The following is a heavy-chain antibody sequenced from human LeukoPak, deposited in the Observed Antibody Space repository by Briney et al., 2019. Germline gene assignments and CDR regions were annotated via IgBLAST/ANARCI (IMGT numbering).Heavy chain of an antibody. V-gene: IGHV3-23*01. D-gene: IGHD3-10*01. CDR1: GFTFSTYA. CDR3: VKMVGFGELLTY. J-gene: IGHJ4*02. Sequence: GGSLRLSCATSGFTFSTYAMAWVRQAPGKGLEWVSTITGSGGTTYYADSVKGRFTISRDNSKNTLYLQMNSLRAEDTAVYYCVKMVGFGELLTYWGQGTLVTVSS. CDR2: ITGSGGTT.